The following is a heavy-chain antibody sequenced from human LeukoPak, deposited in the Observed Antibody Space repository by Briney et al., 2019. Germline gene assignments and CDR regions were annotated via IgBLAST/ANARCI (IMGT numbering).Heavy chain of an antibody. CDR2: LDENGGTT. Sequence: GGSLRLSCVGSGFTFRSHAMRWVRQAPEKGLEFVSGLDENGGTTYYADSVKGRFSISRDNSKNTLYLQMDSLRGEDTAVYYCAKDFRIGYSAHFDYWGQGALVTVSS. CDR1: GFTFRSHA. CDR3: AKDFRIGYSAHFDY. D-gene: IGHD2-21*01. J-gene: IGHJ4*02. V-gene: IGHV3-23*01.